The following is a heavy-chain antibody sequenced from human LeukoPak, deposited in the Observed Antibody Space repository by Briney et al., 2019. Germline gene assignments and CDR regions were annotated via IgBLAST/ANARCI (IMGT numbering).Heavy chain of an antibody. V-gene: IGHV1-69*01. Sequence: ASVKVSCKASGGTFSSYAISWVRQAPGQGLEWMGGIIPIFGTANYAQKFQGRVTITADESTSTAYMELSSLRSEDTAVYYCATRGICSGGSCYKEPTWYFDLWGHGTLVTVSS. CDR1: GGTFSSYA. J-gene: IGHJ2*01. CDR2: IIPIFGTA. CDR3: ATRGICSGGSCYKEPTWYFDL. D-gene: IGHD2-15*01.